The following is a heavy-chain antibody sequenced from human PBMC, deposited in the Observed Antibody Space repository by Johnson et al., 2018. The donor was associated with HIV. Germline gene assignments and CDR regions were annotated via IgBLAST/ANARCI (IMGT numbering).Heavy chain of an antibody. V-gene: IGHV3-53*01. D-gene: IGHD6-19*01. CDR1: GFTVISNH. CDR2: IYSGDST. J-gene: IGHJ3*02. CDR3: ARGEQWSLLGAFDI. Sequence: VQLVESGGGLIQPGGSLRLSCVASGFTVISNHMSWVRQAPGKGLEWVSVIYSGDSTNYADPVTGRFTISRDNSKNTLYLQMNSLRAEDTAVYYCARGEQWSLLGAFDIWGQGIMVTVSS.